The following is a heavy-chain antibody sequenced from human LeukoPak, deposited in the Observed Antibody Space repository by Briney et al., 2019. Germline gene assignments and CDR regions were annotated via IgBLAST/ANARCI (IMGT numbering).Heavy chain of an antibody. D-gene: IGHD3-10*01. J-gene: IGHJ6*03. Sequence: GGSLRLSCAASGFTFSSYGMHWVRQAPGKGLEWVAFIRYDGSNKYYADSVKGRFTISRDNSKNTLYLQMNSLRAEDTAVYYCAKSLPIGGWSGEEDMDVWGKGTTVTISS. CDR2: IRYDGSNK. CDR1: GFTFSSYG. CDR3: AKSLPIGGWSGEEDMDV. V-gene: IGHV3-30*02.